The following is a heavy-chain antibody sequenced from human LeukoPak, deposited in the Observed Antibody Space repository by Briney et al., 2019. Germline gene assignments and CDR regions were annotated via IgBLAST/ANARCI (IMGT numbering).Heavy chain of an antibody. Sequence: GGSLRLSCVASRFTFSSYWMSWVRQPPGKGLEWVATTKHDGSEKYYVDSVKGRFTISRDNAENLLYLEMNSLRAEDTAVYYCARAGPETTVTTLYFDYWGQGTLVTVSS. V-gene: IGHV3-7*03. D-gene: IGHD4-17*01. J-gene: IGHJ4*02. CDR2: TKHDGSEK. CDR3: ARAGPETTVTTLYFDY. CDR1: RFTFSSYW.